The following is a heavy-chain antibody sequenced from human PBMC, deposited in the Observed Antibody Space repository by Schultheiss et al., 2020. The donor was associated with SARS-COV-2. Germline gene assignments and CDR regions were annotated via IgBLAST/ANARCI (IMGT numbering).Heavy chain of an antibody. CDR1: GFTLDDYA. D-gene: IGHD6-19*01. CDR3: ARDPTNSSGWYSFDY. CDR2: ISWNSGNR. J-gene: IGHJ4*02. Sequence: GGSLRLSCAASGFTLDDYAMHWVRQVPGRGLEWVSGISWNSGNRGYADSVKGRFTISRDNAKNSLYLQMNSLRAEDTAVYYCARDPTNSSGWYSFDYWGQGTLVTVSS. V-gene: IGHV3-9*01.